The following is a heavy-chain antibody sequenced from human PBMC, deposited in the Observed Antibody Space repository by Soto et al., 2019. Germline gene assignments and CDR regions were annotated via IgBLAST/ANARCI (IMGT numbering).Heavy chain of an antibody. J-gene: IGHJ6*02. D-gene: IGHD3-22*01. CDR3: AHGGHYDSSGYYYSYYYGMDV. CDR2: IYWDDDK. Sequence: QITLKESGPTLVKPTQTLTLTCTFSGFSLSTSGVGVGWIRQPPGKALEWLALIYWDDDKRYSPSLKSRLTITKDTSKNQVVLTMTNMDPVDTSTYYCAHGGHYDSSGYYYSYYYGMDVWGQGTTVTVSS. V-gene: IGHV2-5*02. CDR1: GFSLSTSGVG.